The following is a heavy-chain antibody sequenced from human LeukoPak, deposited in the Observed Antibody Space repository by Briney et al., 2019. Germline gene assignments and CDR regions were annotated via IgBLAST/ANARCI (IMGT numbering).Heavy chain of an antibody. V-gene: IGHV3-9*01. CDR1: GFTFDDYA. CDR2: ISWNSGSI. Sequence: GGSLRLSCAASGFTFDDYAMHWVRQAPGKGLEWVSGISWNSGSIGYADSVKGRFTISRDNAKNSLYLRMNSLRAEDTALYYCAKVMDCSSTSCRAPFDYWGQGTLVTVSS. D-gene: IGHD2-2*01. CDR3: AKVMDCSSTSCRAPFDY. J-gene: IGHJ4*02.